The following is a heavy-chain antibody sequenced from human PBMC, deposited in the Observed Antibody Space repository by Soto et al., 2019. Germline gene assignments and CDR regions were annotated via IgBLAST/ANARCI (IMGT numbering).Heavy chain of an antibody. CDR3: ENKLRYLDPMDV. CDR1: GFSLSTGGVA. D-gene: IGHD3-9*01. V-gene: IGHV2-5*01. CDR2: IYWNDDK. Sequence: SGPTLVNPTQTLTLTCTFSGFSLSTGGVAVGWIRQPPGKALEWLALIYWNDDKLYSPSLKTRLTVTKDTSKNQVVLTMTNVGPVETAKYHRENKLRYLDPMDVWGQGTTVTVSS. J-gene: IGHJ6*02.